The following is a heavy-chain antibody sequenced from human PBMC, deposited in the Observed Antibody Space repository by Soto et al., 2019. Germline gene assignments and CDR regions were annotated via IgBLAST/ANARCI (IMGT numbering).Heavy chain of an antibody. Sequence: QITLKESGPTLVKPTQTLTLTCTFSGFSLSTRGVGVGWIRQPPGKALEWLALIYWDDDKRYSPSLKTRLTITKDTSKNQVVLTMTNMDPVDTATYGCAHIGVSRWCDFWGQGTLVTVSS. V-gene: IGHV2-5*02. J-gene: IGHJ4*02. CDR2: IYWDDDK. CDR3: AHIGVSRWCDF. D-gene: IGHD6-13*01. CDR1: GFSLSTRGVG.